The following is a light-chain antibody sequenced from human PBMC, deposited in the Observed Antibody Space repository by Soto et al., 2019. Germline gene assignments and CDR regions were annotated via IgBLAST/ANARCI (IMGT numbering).Light chain of an antibody. V-gene: IGKV1-39*01. CDR2: SSS. CDR3: LQTFTTHIT. J-gene: IGKJ4*01. CDR1: QNIAEY. Sequence: EMQMTQSPSSLSASAGDTVTITCRASQNIAEYLSWYQQKPGKAPKLLMYSSSILHDGVSSRFSGDGSGTAFTLTITGLQPEDFATYYCLQTFTTHITFGGGTTVEVK.